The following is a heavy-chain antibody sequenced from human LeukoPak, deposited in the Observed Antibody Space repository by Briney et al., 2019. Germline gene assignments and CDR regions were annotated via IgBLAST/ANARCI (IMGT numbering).Heavy chain of an antibody. CDR1: GYTFTSYA. V-gene: IGHV1-69*04. Sequence: ASVKVSCKASGYTFTSYAISWVRQAPGQGLEWMGRIIPILGIANYAQKFQGRVTITADKSTSTAYMELSSLRSEDTAVYYCATCGGDCYYFDYWGQGTLVTVSS. CDR2: IIPILGIA. D-gene: IGHD2-21*02. CDR3: ATCGGDCYYFDY. J-gene: IGHJ4*02.